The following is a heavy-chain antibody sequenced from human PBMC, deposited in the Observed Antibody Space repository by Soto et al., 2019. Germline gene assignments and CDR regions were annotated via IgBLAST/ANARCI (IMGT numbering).Heavy chain of an antibody. Sequence: EVQLVESGGGLIQPGGSLRLSCAASGFTVSSNYMSWVRQAPGKGLEWVSVIYSGGSTYYAHSVTGRFTISRDNSKITLYLQMNSLGAEDTSVYHCAGGILPYDFWSGYLPPFDYWGQGTLVTVSS. D-gene: IGHD3-3*01. CDR3: AGGILPYDFWSGYLPPFDY. CDR2: IYSGGST. V-gene: IGHV3-53*01. J-gene: IGHJ4*02. CDR1: GFTVSSNY.